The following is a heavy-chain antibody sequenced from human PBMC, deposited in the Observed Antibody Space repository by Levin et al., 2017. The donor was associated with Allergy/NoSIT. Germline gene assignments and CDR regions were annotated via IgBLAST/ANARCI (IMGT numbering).Heavy chain of an antibody. CDR2: ILNSGST. Sequence: SQTLSLTCTVSGGSIRSGNYYWSWIRQPPGKGPEWIGFILNSGSTYYNPSLKSRVTISVDTSENQFSLKLTSMTAADWAMYFCARDARGPDYSGFDSPFFDSWGQGTLVTVSS. CDR3: ARDARGPDYSGFDSPFFDS. J-gene: IGHJ4*02. CDR1: GGSIRSGNYY. V-gene: IGHV4-30-4*01. D-gene: IGHD5-12*01.